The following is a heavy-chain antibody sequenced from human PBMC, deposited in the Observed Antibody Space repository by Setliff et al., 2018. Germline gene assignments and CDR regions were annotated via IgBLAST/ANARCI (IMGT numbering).Heavy chain of an antibody. D-gene: IGHD3-3*01. CDR1: GFSLSTSGVG. V-gene: IGHV2-5*02. Sequence: SGPTLVNPTQPLTLTCTFSGFSLSTSGVGVGWIRQPPGKALEWLALIYWDDDKRYSPSLKSRLTITKDTSKNQVVLTMTNMDPVDTATYYCAHGGDFWSGYWGGGPRKVGYYFDYWGQGTLVTVSS. CDR2: IYWDDDK. J-gene: IGHJ4*02. CDR3: AHGGDFWSGYWGGGPRKVGYYFDY.